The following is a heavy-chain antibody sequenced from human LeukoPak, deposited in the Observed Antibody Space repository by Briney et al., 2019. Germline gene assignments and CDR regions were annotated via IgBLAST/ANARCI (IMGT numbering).Heavy chain of an antibody. J-gene: IGHJ6*03. V-gene: IGHV4-59*08. Sequence: SETLSLTCTVSGDSISSYYWSWIRQPPGKGPEWIGYIYYTGSTNFNPSLKSRVTMSVDASKNQFSLKLSSVTAADTAVYYCARCGDSVYYYMDVWGKGTTVTVSS. CDR3: ARCGDSVYYYMDV. CDR1: GDSISSYY. D-gene: IGHD4-17*01. CDR2: IYYTGST.